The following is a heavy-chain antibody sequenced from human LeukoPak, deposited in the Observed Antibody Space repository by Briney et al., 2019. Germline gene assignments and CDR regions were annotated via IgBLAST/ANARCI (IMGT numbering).Heavy chain of an antibody. CDR2: ISAYNGNT. J-gene: IGHJ6*02. CDR3: ARLGNYDFWSGFSYYGMDV. CDR1: GYTLTSYG. D-gene: IGHD3-3*01. V-gene: IGHV1-18*01. Sequence: ASVKVSCKASGYTLTSYGISWVRQAPGQGLEWMGWISAYNGNTNYAQKLQGRVTMTTDTSTSTAYMELRSLRSDDTAVYYCARLGNYDFWSGFSYYGMDVWGQGTTVTVSS.